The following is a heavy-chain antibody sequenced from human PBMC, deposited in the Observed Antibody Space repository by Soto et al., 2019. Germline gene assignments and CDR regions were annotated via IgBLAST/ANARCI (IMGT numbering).Heavy chain of an antibody. CDR2: ISAYNGNT. V-gene: IGHV1-18*01. D-gene: IGHD3-10*01. CDR3: AGGWVGEFLYYLDY. CDR1: GYTFINYG. Sequence: VQLVQSGAELKKPGASVKVSCKASGYTFINYGINWVRQAPGQGLEWMGWISAYNGNTNYAQKLQGRVTMTTDTSRSTAYVELRSLRSDDTAVYFCAGGWVGEFLYYLDYWGHGTLVTVSS. J-gene: IGHJ4*01.